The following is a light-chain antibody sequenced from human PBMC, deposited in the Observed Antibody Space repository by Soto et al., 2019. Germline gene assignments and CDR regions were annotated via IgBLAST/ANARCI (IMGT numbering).Light chain of an antibody. V-gene: IGLV2-8*01. CDR2: EVS. Sequence: QSALTQPPSASGSPGQSVTISCTGTSSDVGGYNFVSWYQQHPGKAPKLVIYEVSKRPSGVPGRFSGSKSGNTASLTVSGLQDEDEAHYYCASYAGSTSVFGGGTQLTVL. CDR1: SSDVGGYNF. J-gene: IGLJ2*01. CDR3: ASYAGSTSV.